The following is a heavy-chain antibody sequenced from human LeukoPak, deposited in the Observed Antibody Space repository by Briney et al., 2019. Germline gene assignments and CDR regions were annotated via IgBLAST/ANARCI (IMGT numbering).Heavy chain of an antibody. V-gene: IGHV3-21*01. J-gene: IGHJ5*02. CDR2: ITSSSSYI. CDR1: GFSFSNYN. Sequence: EGSLRLSCAASGFSFSNYNMNWVRQAPGKGLEWVSSITSSSSYIYYADSVKGRFTISRDNAKNSLYLQMNSLRAEDTAVYYCARDVMYYDILTGYGSWGQGTLVTVSS. D-gene: IGHD3-9*01. CDR3: ARDVMYYDILTGYGS.